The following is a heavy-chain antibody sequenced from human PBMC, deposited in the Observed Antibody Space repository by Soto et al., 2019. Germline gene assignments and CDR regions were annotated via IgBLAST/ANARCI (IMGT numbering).Heavy chain of an antibody. CDR1: GGSFSGYY. Sequence: QVQLQQWGAGLLKPSETLSLTCAVYGGSFSGYYWSWIRQPPGKGLEWIGEINHSGSTNYNPYLKSRVTISVDTSKNQFSLKLSSVTAADTAVYYCARGPVRGVKGYYYYGMDVWGQGTTVTVSS. V-gene: IGHV4-34*01. CDR3: ARGPVRGVKGYYYYGMDV. CDR2: INHSGST. D-gene: IGHD2-8*01. J-gene: IGHJ6*02.